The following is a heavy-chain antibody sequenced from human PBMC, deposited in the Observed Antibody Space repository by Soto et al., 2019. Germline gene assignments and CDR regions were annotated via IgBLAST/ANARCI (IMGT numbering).Heavy chain of an antibody. CDR3: ARAKLGSDSYYMDV. V-gene: IGHV3-74*01. CDR1: GFTFSSYW. D-gene: IGHD7-27*01. J-gene: IGHJ6*03. CDR2: INGDGSST. Sequence: GGSLRLSCAASGFTFSSYWMHWVRQAPGKGLVWVSRINGDGSSTSYADSVKGRFTISRDTAKNTLYLQMNSLRAEDTDVYYCARAKLGSDSYYMDVWGKGTTVTVSS.